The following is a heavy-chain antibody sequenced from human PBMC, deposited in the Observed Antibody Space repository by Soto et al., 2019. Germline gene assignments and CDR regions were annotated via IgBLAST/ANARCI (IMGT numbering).Heavy chain of an antibody. V-gene: IGHV4-59*01. J-gene: IGHJ6*02. CDR1: GGSISSYY. Sequence: SETLSLTCTVSGGSISSYYWSWIRQPPGKGLEWIGYIYYSGSTNYNPSLKRRVTISVDTSKNQFSLKLSSVTAADTAVYYCARVHSSSWYGTYYYYYYGMDVWGQGTTVTVSS. D-gene: IGHD6-13*01. CDR2: IYYSGST. CDR3: ARVHSSSWYGTYYYYYYGMDV.